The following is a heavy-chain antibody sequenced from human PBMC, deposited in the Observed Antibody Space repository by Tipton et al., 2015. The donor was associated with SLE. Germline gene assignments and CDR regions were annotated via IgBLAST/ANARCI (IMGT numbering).Heavy chain of an antibody. Sequence: TLSLTCSVSGGSLSFGSYYWSWLRQPPGKGLEWIGRIYSSGSTNYKSSLQRRVTISLDTSNNQFSLRLHSVTVADTAVYYCARGGLYETSAYSVGFDIWGQGTLVTVSP. J-gene: IGHJ3*02. D-gene: IGHD3-22*01. CDR2: IYSSGST. CDR3: ARGGLYETSAYSVGFDI. CDR1: GGSLSFGSYY. V-gene: IGHV4-61*02.